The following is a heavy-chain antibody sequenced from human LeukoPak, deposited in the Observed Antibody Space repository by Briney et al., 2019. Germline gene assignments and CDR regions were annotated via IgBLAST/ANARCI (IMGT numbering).Heavy chain of an antibody. Sequence: SETLSLTCTVSGGSISSYYWSWIRQPPGKGLEWIGYIYYSGSTNYNPSLKSRVTISVDTSKNQFSLKLSSVTAADTAVYYCARLGNREQLVHWGQGTLVTVPS. V-gene: IGHV4-59*08. D-gene: IGHD6-13*01. CDR3: ARLGNREQLVH. CDR1: GGSISSYY. CDR2: IYYSGST. J-gene: IGHJ4*02.